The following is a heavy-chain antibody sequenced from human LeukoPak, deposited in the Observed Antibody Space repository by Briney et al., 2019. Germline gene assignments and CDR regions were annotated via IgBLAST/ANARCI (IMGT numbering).Heavy chain of an antibody. Sequence: NPGGSLRLSCVASGFTFSSHGMHWVRQAPGKGLEWVSSISSSSSYIYYADSVKGRFTISRDNAKNSLYLQMNSLRAEDTAVYYCARAYSSGWPDYWGQGTLVTVSS. CDR1: GFTFSSHG. CDR2: ISSSSSYI. V-gene: IGHV3-21*01. D-gene: IGHD6-19*01. CDR3: ARAYSSGWPDY. J-gene: IGHJ4*02.